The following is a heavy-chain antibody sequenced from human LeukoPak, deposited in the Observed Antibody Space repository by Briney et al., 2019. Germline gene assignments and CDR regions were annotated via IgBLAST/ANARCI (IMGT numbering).Heavy chain of an antibody. Sequence: SETLSLTCAVSGDSVNNDNYFWAWIRQPPGKGPEWIGSIFKSGNTYYTPSLQSRLTISVDTSSSQFSLKLTSVTAADTAVYYCARLVAKYGALYYFDLWGRGTLVTVSS. CDR1: GDSVNNDNYF. CDR3: ARLVAKYGALYYFDL. V-gene: IGHV4-39*01. D-gene: IGHD1-26*01. J-gene: IGHJ4*02. CDR2: IFKSGNT.